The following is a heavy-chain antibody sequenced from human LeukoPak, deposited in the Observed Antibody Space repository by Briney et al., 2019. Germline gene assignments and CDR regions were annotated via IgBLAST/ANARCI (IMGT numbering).Heavy chain of an antibody. CDR1: GGSISSYY. D-gene: IGHD4-17*01. CDR3: ARWALSFAYGDYGII. CDR2: IYYSGST. J-gene: IGHJ3*02. Sequence: PSETLSLTCTVSGGSISSYYWSWIRQPPGKGLEWIGYIYYSGSTNYNPSLKSRVTISVDTSKNQFSLKLSSVTAADTAVYYCARWALSFAYGDYGIIWGQGTMVTVSS. V-gene: IGHV4-59*01.